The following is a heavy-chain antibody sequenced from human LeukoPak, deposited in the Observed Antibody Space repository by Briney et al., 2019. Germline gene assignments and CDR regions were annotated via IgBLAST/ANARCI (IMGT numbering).Heavy chain of an antibody. CDR2: ISYDGSNK. CDR3: AKDSSSSWYVYYYYMDV. CDR1: GFTFSSYA. V-gene: IGHV3-30*18. Sequence: GGSLRLSCAASGFTFSSYAMSWVRQAPGKGLEWVAVISYDGSNKYYADSVKGRFTISRDNSKNTLYLQMNSLRAEDTAVYYCAKDSSSSWYVYYYYMDVWGKGTTVTVSS. D-gene: IGHD6-13*01. J-gene: IGHJ6*03.